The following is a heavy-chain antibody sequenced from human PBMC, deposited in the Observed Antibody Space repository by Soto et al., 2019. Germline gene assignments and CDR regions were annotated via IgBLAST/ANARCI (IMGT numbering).Heavy chain of an antibody. J-gene: IGHJ4*02. Sequence: QVQLVESGGGVVQPGRSLRLSCAASGFTFSSYAMHWVRQAPGKGLEWVAVISYDGSNKYYADSVKGRFTISRDNSKNTLYRQMKSLRAEDTAVYYCARSWNRPAAMIVGARKPDYWGQGTLVTVSS. CDR3: ARSWNRPAAMIVGARKPDY. CDR2: ISYDGSNK. V-gene: IGHV3-30-3*01. D-gene: IGHD2-2*01. CDR1: GFTFSSYA.